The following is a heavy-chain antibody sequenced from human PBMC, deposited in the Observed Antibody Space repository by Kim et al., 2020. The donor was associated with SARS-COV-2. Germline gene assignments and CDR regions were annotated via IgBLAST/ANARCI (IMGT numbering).Heavy chain of an antibody. CDR1: GFTFTSSA. Sequence: SVKVSCKASGFTFTSSAVQWVRQARGQRLEWIGWIVVGSGNTNYAQKFQERVTITRDMSTSTAYMELSSLRSEDTAVYYCASLLWFGESIRNYWGQGTLVTVSS. CDR2: IVVGSGNT. V-gene: IGHV1-58*01. D-gene: IGHD3-10*01. J-gene: IGHJ4*02. CDR3: ASLLWFGESIRNY.